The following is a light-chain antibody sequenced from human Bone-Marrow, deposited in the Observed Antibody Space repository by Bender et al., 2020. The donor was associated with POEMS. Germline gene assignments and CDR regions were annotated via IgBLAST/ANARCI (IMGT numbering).Light chain of an antibody. V-gene: IGLV1-44*01. CDR3: AVVHDSLNGWV. CDR2: SSH. CDR1: SSNIGAHA. Sequence: QSVLTQPPSASGTPGQRVTISCSGGSSNIGAHAVNWYQHLPGTAPKLLIYSSHRRPSEVPDRFSGSRSGTSSSLAISGLQSEDEADYYCAVVHDSLNGWVFGGGTKLTVL. J-gene: IGLJ3*02.